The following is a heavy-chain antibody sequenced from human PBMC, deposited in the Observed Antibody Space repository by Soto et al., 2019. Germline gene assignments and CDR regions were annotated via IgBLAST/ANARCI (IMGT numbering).Heavy chain of an antibody. CDR2: ISAYNGNT. D-gene: IGHD2-2*01. J-gene: IGHJ5*02. V-gene: IGHV1-18*04. Sequence: QVQLVQSGAEVKKPGASVKVSCKASGYTFTSYGISWVRQAPGQGLEWMGWISAYNGNTNYAQKLQGRVTMTTDTSTRTAYMELRSLRSDDTAVYYCARDLPYCSSTSCYLTWFDPWGQGTLVTVSS. CDR1: GYTFTSYG. CDR3: ARDLPYCSSTSCYLTWFDP.